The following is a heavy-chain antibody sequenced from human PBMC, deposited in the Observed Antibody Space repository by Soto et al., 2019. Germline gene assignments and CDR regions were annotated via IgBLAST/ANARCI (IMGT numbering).Heavy chain of an antibody. CDR2: IYYSGST. Sequence: SETLSLTCTVSGGSISSGGYYWSWIRQHPGKGLEWIGYIYYSGSTYYNPSLKSRVTISVDTSKNQFSLKLSSVTAADTAVYYCARDLAYSSGWYESSWFDPWGQGTLVTVSS. J-gene: IGHJ5*02. V-gene: IGHV4-31*03. D-gene: IGHD6-19*01. CDR3: ARDLAYSSGWYESSWFDP. CDR1: GGSISSGGYY.